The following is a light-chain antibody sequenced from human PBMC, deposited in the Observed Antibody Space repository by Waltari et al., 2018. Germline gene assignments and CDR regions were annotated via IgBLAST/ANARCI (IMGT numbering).Light chain of an antibody. J-gene: IGLJ3*02. Sequence: STMTQPSSVTVSSFPSITNCFTDTTRVGGCFILVSWYQQHPGKAPKLMIYVVTKRPSGVSNRFSGSKSGITASLTISGLQAEDEADYYCCSYATSSWVFGGWTRLTVL. CDR2: VVT. CDR3: CSYATSSWV. V-gene: IGLV2-23*02. CDR1: TRVGGCFIL.